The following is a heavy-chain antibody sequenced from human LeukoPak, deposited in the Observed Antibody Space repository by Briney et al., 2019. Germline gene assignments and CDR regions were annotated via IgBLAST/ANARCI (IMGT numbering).Heavy chain of an antibody. CDR2: VSAANNAK. D-gene: IGHD3-22*01. Sequence: GGSLRLSCATSGFSFSNYGMSWVRQAPGKGLEWVSLVSAANNAKHYADSVKGRFTISRDNSKNTLYLQMNSLRAEDTAVYYRAKGARSGYYWGQGTLVTVSS. V-gene: IGHV3-23*01. CDR3: AKGARSGYY. CDR1: GFSFSNYG. J-gene: IGHJ4*02.